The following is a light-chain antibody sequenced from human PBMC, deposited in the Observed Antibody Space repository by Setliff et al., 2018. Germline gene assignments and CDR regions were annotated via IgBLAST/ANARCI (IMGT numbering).Light chain of an antibody. CDR1: LGSVSTANY. CDR3: ALYMGSGISL. V-gene: IGLV8-61*01. Sequence: QTVVTQEPSFSVSPGGTVTLTCALSLGSVSTANYPSWYQQTPGQAPRRLIYRTNSRRSGVPARFSGSILGNKAALTITGAQAEDESDYYCALYMGSGISLFGGGT. J-gene: IGLJ3*02. CDR2: RTN.